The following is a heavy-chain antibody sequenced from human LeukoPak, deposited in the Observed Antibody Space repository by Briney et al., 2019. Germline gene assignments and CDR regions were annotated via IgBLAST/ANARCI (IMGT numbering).Heavy chain of an antibody. CDR3: ARLSTGPYGLGAFDI. D-gene: IGHD1-1*01. J-gene: IGHJ3*02. Sequence: PSETLSLTCTVSGGSMSSLYWSWIRQPPGKGLEWIGFVYYTGSTNYNPSLRSRVTMSVDTSKNQFSLRLNSVTAADTAVYYCARLSTGPYGLGAFDIWGQGTMVTVSS. CDR2: VYYTGST. CDR1: GGSMSSLY. V-gene: IGHV4-59*08.